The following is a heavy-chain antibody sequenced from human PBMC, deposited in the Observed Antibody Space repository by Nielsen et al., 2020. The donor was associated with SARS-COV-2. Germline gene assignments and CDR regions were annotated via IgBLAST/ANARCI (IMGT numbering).Heavy chain of an antibody. CDR3: ARGDFDPDY. CDR2: INSDGSRS. CDR1: GYTFSDYY. J-gene: IGHJ4*02. D-gene: IGHD3-9*01. Sequence: GGSLRLSCEGSGYTFSDYYMNWVRQAPGKGLMWVARINSDGSRSAYADAVKGRFIMSRDNTRDTLSLQMNSLSADDTGVYYCARGDFDPDYWGQGTVVTVSS. V-gene: IGHV3-74*01.